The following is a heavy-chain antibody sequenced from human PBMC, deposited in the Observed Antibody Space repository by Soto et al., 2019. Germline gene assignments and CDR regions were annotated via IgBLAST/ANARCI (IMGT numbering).Heavy chain of an antibody. Sequence: PGGSLRLSSAVSGFSFRTYGFHWVRQPPGKGLEWVAVISPKGHSDSVEGRFTISRDNSKDTLYLQMNNLRAEDTAVYYCARDDAFGNENAFDLWGQGTMVTVSS. CDR1: GFSFRTYG. D-gene: IGHD1-1*01. CDR2: ISPK. V-gene: IGHV3-33*01. CDR3: ARDDAFGNENAFDL. J-gene: IGHJ3*01.